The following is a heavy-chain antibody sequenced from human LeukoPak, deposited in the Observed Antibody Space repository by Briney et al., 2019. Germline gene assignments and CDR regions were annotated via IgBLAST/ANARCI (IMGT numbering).Heavy chain of an antibody. J-gene: IGHJ6*02. CDR3: ARNSPYCSGGSCYSWDYYYGMDV. V-gene: IGHV4-30-4*01. CDR1: GGSISSGDYY. Sequence: PSQTLSLTCTVSGGSISSGDYYWSWIRQPPGKGLEWIGYIYYSGSTYYNPSLKGRVTISVDTSKNQFSLKLSSVTAADTAVYYCARNSPYCSGGSCYSWDYYYGMDVWGQGTTVTVSS. CDR2: IYYSGST. D-gene: IGHD2-15*01.